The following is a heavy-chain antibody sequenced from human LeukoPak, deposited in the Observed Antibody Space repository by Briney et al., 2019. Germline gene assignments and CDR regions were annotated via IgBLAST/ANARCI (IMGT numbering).Heavy chain of an antibody. Sequence: SETLSLTCTVSGGSISSYYWSWIRQPAGKGLEWIGRIYTSGSTNYNPSLKSRVTMSVDTSKNQFSLKLSSVTAADTAVYYCAVTVIRLLSDAFDIWGQGTMVTVSS. D-gene: IGHD4-11*01. V-gene: IGHV4-4*07. CDR3: AVTVIRLLSDAFDI. CDR1: GGSISSYY. J-gene: IGHJ3*02. CDR2: IYTSGST.